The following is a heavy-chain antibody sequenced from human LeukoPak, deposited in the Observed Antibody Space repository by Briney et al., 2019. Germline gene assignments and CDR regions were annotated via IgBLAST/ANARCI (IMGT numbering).Heavy chain of an antibody. CDR1: GFTFSSYS. Sequence: GGSLRLSCAASGFTFSSYSMNWVRQAPGKGLEWVSSISSSSSYIYYADSVKGRFTISRDNARNSLFLQMNSLRADDTAVYYCARDIRGAGYHFFDYWGQGTLVFVSS. CDR3: ARDIRGAGYHFFDY. D-gene: IGHD3-9*01. J-gene: IGHJ4*02. V-gene: IGHV3-21*01. CDR2: ISSSSSYI.